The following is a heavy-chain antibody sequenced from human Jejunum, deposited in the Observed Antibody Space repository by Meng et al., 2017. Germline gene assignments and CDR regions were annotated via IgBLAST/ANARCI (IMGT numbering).Heavy chain of an antibody. J-gene: IGHJ5*02. V-gene: IGHV1-2*02. D-gene: IGHD6-19*01. CDR3: AILRVGAVAS. CDR1: GFTFIDYY. CDR2: IHTKSGAA. Sequence: QGQLVRSGAEVKKPGASVKVSCKASGFTFIDYYIHWIRQAPGQGLEWMAWIHTKSGAAKYKQDFQDRVSVTRDTSISTAYMELSRLTPDDTAMYYCAILRVGAVASWGQGTLVTVSS.